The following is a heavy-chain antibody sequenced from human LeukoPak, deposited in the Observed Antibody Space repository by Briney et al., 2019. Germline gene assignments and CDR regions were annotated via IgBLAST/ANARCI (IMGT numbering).Heavy chain of an antibody. CDR1: GFTFSSYS. V-gene: IGHV3-48*01. CDR3: ARDLSYSGSYYGLFDY. Sequence: GGSLRLSCAASGFTFSSYSMNWVRQAPGKGLEWVSYISSSSTIYYADSVKGRFTIFRDNAKNSLYLQMNSLRAEDTAVYYCARDLSYSGSYYGLFDYWGQGTLVTVSS. D-gene: IGHD1-26*01. J-gene: IGHJ4*02. CDR2: ISSSSTI.